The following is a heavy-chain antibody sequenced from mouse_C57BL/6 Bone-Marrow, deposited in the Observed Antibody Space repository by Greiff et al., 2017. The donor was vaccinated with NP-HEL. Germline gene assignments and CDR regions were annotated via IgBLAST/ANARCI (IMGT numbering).Heavy chain of an antibody. CDR1: GYTFTSYW. Sequence: VQLVESGAELAKPGASVKLSCKASGYTFTSYWMHWVKQRPGQGLEWIGSIHPCSGYTKYNQKFKDKATLTADKSSSTAYMQRSRLTYEDTAVDYCARDRATTGTRAMDYGGQGTSVTVSS. CDR2: IHPCSGYT. CDR3: ARDRATTGTRAMDY. V-gene: IGHV1-7*01. J-gene: IGHJ4*01. D-gene: IGHD6-1*01.